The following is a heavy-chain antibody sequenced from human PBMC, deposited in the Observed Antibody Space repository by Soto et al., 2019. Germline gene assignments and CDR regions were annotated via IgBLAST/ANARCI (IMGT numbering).Heavy chain of an antibody. J-gene: IGHJ4*02. D-gene: IGHD3-10*01. Sequence: SETLSLTCAVYGGSFSGYYWSWIRQPPGKGLEWIGEINHSGSTNYNPSLKSRVTISVDTSKNQFSLKLSSVTAADTAVYYCARDPPPGLWFGELSIGLWGQGTLVTVSS. CDR2: INHSGST. CDR1: GGSFSGYY. CDR3: ARDPPPGLWFGELSIGL. V-gene: IGHV4-34*01.